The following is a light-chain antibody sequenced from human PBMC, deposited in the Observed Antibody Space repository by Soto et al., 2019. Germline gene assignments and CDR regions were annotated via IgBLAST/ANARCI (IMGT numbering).Light chain of an antibody. Sequence: QSALTQPASVSGSPGQSITISCTGTSSDVGGYNYVSWYQQHPGKAPKLMIYEVSNRPSGVSNRFSGSKSGNTASLTISGLQAEDEADYYCSSYTSSSTLGVFGTGNKVTVL. CDR3: SSYTSSSTLGV. CDR1: SSDVGGYNY. J-gene: IGLJ1*01. CDR2: EVS. V-gene: IGLV2-14*01.